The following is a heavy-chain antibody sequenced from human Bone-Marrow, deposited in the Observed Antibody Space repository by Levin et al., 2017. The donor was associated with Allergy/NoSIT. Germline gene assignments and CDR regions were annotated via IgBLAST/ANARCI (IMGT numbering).Heavy chain of an antibody. V-gene: IGHV3-9*01. D-gene: IGHD3-3*01. CDR3: AKDTKGPLLRFLEWLSPYYGYFDL. J-gene: IGHJ2*01. CDR1: GFTFDDYA. CDR2: ISWNSGSI. Sequence: GGSLRLSCAASGFTFDDYAMHWVRQAPGKGLEWVSGISWNSGSIGYADSVKGRFTISRDNAKNSLYLQMNSLRAEDTALYYCAKDTKGPLLRFLEWLSPYYGYFDLWGRGTLVTVSS.